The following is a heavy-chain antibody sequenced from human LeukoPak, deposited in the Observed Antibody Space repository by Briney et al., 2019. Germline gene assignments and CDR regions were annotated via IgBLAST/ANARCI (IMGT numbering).Heavy chain of an antibody. Sequence: SETLSLTCTVSGDSITNYYWSWIRQPPGQGLEWIANMYYSGSANYNPSLKSRVTISVDTSKNQFSLKLTSVNAADTALYYCARHASSSTSWLPAWGQGILVTVSP. V-gene: IGHV4-59*08. CDR1: GDSITNYY. CDR2: MYYSGSA. CDR3: ARHASSSTSWLPA. J-gene: IGHJ5*02. D-gene: IGHD2-2*01.